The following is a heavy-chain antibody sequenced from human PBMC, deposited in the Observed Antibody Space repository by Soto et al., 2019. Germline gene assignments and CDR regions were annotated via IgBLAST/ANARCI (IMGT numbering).Heavy chain of an antibody. Sequence: GSLRLSCAVSGFTVSNNYMSWVRQAPGKGLEGVSLITSGGGGANYADSVKGRFTISRDNSKNTLYIQMNSLRAEDTAIYHCVKEGSAWDLGGSFDLSGRGPMVTVSS. D-gene: IGHD3-16*01. V-gene: IGHV3-53*01. J-gene: IGHJ3*01. CDR1: GFTVSNNY. CDR2: ITSGGGGA. CDR3: VKEGSAWDLGGSFDL.